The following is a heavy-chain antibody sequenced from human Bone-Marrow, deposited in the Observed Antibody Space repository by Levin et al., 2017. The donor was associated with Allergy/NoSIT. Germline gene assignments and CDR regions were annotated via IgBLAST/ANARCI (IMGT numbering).Heavy chain of an antibody. D-gene: IGHD1-7*01. CDR1: GFTFSDYY. J-gene: IGHJ5*02. V-gene: IGHV3-11*01. Sequence: GGSLRLSCAASGFTFSDYYMSWIRQAPGKGLEWVSYISSSGSTIYYADSVKGRFTISRDNAKNSLYLQMNSLRAEDTAVYYCARDLEEIGPPGPRYNWNYRANWFDPWGQGTLVTVSS. CDR2: ISSSGSTI. CDR3: ARDLEEIGPPGPRYNWNYRANWFDP.